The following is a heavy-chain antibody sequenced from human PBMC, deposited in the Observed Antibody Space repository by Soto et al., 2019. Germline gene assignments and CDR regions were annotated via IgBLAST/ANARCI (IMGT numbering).Heavy chain of an antibody. V-gene: IGHV1-2*02. Sequence: ASVKVSCKASGYTFTGHYIHWVRQAPEQGPEWMGEIGPESGATRYAQKFQGRVTMTRDTSITTVYMELKNLSPDDTAVYYCGRGRSGQIVVFYWGQGPTVTASS. CDR3: GRGRSGQIVVFY. CDR2: IGPESGAT. CDR1: GYTFTGHY. D-gene: IGHD1-26*01. J-gene: IGHJ4*02.